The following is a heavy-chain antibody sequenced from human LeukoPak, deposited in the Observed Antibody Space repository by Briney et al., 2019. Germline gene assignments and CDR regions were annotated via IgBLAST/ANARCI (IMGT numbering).Heavy chain of an antibody. CDR2: ISSSSSYI. D-gene: IGHD6-13*01. J-gene: IGHJ4*02. Sequence: PGGSLRLSCAASGFTFSSYGMHWVRQAPGKGLEWVSSISSSSSYIYYADSVKGRFTISRDNSKNTLYLQMNSLRAEDTAVYYCAKDDLWIAAAGTYFDYWGQGTLVTVSS. CDR3: AKDDLWIAAAGTYFDY. V-gene: IGHV3-21*01. CDR1: GFTFSSYG.